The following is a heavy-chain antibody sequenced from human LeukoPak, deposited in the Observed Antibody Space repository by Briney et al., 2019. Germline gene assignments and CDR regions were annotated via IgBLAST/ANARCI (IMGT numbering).Heavy chain of an antibody. V-gene: IGHV3-11*01. CDR1: GFTFSDYC. J-gene: IGHJ4*02. CDR2: ISSSGSTI. D-gene: IGHD3-3*01. Sequence: GGSLRLSCAASGFTFSDYCMSWIRQAPGKGLEWVSYISSSGSTIYYADSVKGRFTISRDNAKNSLYLQMNSLRAEDTAVYYCARDRGDFWSGYYEDYWGQGTLVTVSS. CDR3: ARDRGDFWSGYYEDY.